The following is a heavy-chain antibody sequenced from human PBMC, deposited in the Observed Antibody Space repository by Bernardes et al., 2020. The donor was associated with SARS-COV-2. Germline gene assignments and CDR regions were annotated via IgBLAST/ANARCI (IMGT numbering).Heavy chain of an antibody. V-gene: IGHV3-13*01. D-gene: IGHD2-21*02. J-gene: IGHJ6*02. CDR1: GFTFSTHD. Sequence: GGSLRLSCAAAGFTFSTHDMHWVRQAAGKGLEWVSAIGTAGDTFYIDSVKGRFTVSRDNAKNSLHLQMNSLRAGDTAVYYCARAGDYRSGYQYGMDVWGQGTTVTVSS. CDR3: ARAGDYRSGYQYGMDV. CDR2: IGTAGDT.